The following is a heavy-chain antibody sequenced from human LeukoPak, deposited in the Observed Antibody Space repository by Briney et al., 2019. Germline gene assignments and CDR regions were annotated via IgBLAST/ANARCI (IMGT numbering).Heavy chain of an antibody. CDR1: GFTFDDYA. CDR3: AKAGESSSSSNWFDP. Sequence: GGSLRLSCAASGFTFDDYAMHWVRQAPGKGLEWVSGISWNSGSIGYADSVKGRFAISRDNAKNSLYLQMNSLRAEDTALYYCAKAGESSSSSNWFDPWGQGTLVTVSS. J-gene: IGHJ5*02. CDR2: ISWNSGSI. V-gene: IGHV3-9*01. D-gene: IGHD6-13*01.